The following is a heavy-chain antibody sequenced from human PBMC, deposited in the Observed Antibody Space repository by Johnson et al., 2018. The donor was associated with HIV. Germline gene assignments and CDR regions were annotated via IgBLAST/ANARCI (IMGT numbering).Heavy chain of an antibody. CDR3: ARGSLIVIVSDAFVI. D-gene: IGHD3-16*02. CDR1: GFTFSSYW. Sequence: VQLVESGGGLVQPGGSLRLSCVASGFTFSSYWMHWVRQAPGKGLVWVSRINSDGSSTTYADSVKGRFTISRDNAKNTLFLQMNSLRAEDTAVYYCARGSLIVIVSDAFVIWGQGTMVTVSS. J-gene: IGHJ3*02. CDR2: INSDGSST. V-gene: IGHV3-74*01.